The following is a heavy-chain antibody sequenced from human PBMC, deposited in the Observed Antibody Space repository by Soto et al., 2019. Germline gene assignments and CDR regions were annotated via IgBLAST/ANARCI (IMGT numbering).Heavy chain of an antibody. CDR1: GGSISSGGYY. D-gene: IGHD6-6*01. V-gene: IGHV4-31*03. CDR3: ARARRLDY. CDR2: IYYSGST. Sequence: PSETLSLTCTVSGGSISSGGYYWSWIRQHPGKGLEWIGYIYYSGSTYYNPSLKSRVTISVDTSKNQFSLNLIFVTAADTAVYYCARARRLDYWGQETLVTVSS. J-gene: IGHJ4*02.